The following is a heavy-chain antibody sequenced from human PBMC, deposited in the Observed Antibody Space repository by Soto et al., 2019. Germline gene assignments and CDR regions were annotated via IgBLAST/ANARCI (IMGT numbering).Heavy chain of an antibody. Sequence: QVRLEQSGADVKTPGASVKVSCQASGYTFNIYAIHWVRQAPGQRPEWMGWMNAGNGNTEYSPKFHGRVTMTRDRYARAACMELSGLTSEDTAVYYSARDCTYCGGDTGREAFDIWGQGTMVTVS. CDR3: ARDCTYCGGDTGREAFDI. CDR1: GYTFNIYA. V-gene: IGHV1-3*01. CDR2: MNAGNGNT. D-gene: IGHD2-21*01. J-gene: IGHJ3*02.